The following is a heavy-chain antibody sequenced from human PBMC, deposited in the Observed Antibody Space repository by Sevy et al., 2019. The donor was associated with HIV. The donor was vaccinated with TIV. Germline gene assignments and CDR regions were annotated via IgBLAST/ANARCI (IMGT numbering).Heavy chain of an antibody. CDR2: ISTFNVNT. CDR1: GYTFTSYA. J-gene: IGHJ4*02. CDR3: ARDDCSNLSCHGSLLY. D-gene: IGHD2-2*01. Sequence: ASVKVSCKASGYTFTSYAISWVRQAPGQGLEWMGWISTFNVNTNNAQKFQGRVTMTKDTSTSTAYMELRSLGSDDTAVYYCARDDCSNLSCHGSLLYWGQGTLVTVSS. V-gene: IGHV1-18*01.